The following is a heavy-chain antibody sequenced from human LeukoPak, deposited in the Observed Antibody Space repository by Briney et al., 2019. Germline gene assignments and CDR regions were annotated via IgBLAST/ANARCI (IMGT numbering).Heavy chain of an antibody. CDR2: IYYSGST. D-gene: IGHD2-2*01. J-gene: IGHJ3*02. Sequence: SETLSLTCTVSGDSISSFYWTWIRQPPGKGLEWIGYIYYSGSTNYNPSLKSRVTISVDTSKNQFSLKLSSVTAADTAVYYCARSQLTLLGDIVVVPAAFDIWGQGTMVTVSS. CDR3: ARSQLTLLGDIVVVPAAFDI. CDR1: GDSISSFY. V-gene: IGHV4-59*01.